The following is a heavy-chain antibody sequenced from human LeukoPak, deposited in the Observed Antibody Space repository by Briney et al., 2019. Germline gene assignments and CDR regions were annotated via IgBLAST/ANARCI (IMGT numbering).Heavy chain of an antibody. CDR2: ISTYNGNS. D-gene: IGHD6-13*01. CDR3: ARVLSILTGIAAAGTGAGWFDP. J-gene: IGHJ5*02. V-gene: IGHV1-18*01. Sequence: ASVKVSCKASGYTFTSYGITWVRQAPGQGLEWMGWISTYNGNSNYAQKLQGRVTMTTDTSTSTAYMELRSLRSDDTAVYYCARVLSILTGIAAAGTGAGWFDPWGQGTLVTVSS. CDR1: GYTFTSYG.